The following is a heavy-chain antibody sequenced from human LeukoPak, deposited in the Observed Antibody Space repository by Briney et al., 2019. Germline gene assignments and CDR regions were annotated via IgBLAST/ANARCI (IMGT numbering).Heavy chain of an antibody. V-gene: IGHV3-21*01. CDR1: GFTFSSYS. CDR2: ISSSSSYI. Sequence: GSLRLSCAASGFTFSSYSMNWVRQAPGKGLEWVSSISSSSSYIYYADSVKGRFTISRDNAKNSLYLQMNSLRAEDTAVYYCARWFRGYSSSSEDKFDYWGQGTLVTVSP. J-gene: IGHJ4*02. CDR3: ARWFRGYSSSSEDKFDY. D-gene: IGHD6-6*01.